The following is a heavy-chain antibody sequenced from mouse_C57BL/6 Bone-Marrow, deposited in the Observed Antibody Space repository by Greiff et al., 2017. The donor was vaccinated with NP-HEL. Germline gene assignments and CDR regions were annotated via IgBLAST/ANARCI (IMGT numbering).Heavy chain of an antibody. Sequence: QVQLQQSGAELVRPGASVTLSCKASGYTFTDYEMHWVKQTPVHGLEWIGAIDPETGGTAYNQKFKGKSILTADKSSSTAYMELRSLTSEDSTVYYCTRSSYLWGQGTLVTVSA. J-gene: IGHJ3*01. V-gene: IGHV1-15*01. D-gene: IGHD1-1*01. CDR3: TRSSYL. CDR2: IDPETGGT. CDR1: GYTFTDYE.